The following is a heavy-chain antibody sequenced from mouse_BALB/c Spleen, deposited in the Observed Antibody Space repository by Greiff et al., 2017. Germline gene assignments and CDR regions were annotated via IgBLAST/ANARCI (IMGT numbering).Heavy chain of an antibody. Sequence: EVHLVESGAGLVKPGGSLKLSCAASGFTFSSYTMSWVRQTPEKRLEWVATISSGGSYTYYPDSVKGRFTISRDNAKNTLYLQMSSLKSEDTAMYYCTRDPYYRYDKGYYFDYWGQGTTLTVSS. CDR2: ISSGGSYT. CDR1: GFTFSSYT. D-gene: IGHD2-14*01. CDR3: TRDPYYRYDKGYYFDY. J-gene: IGHJ2*01. V-gene: IGHV5-6-4*01.